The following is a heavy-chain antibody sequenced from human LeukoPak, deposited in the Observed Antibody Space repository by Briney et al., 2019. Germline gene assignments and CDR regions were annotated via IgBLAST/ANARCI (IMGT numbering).Heavy chain of an antibody. CDR2: ISGTSSYI. D-gene: IGHD5-12*01. CDR3: ARDLNRRYSGYDSQDYFDY. J-gene: IGHJ4*02. V-gene: IGHV3-21*01. CDR1: GFTFSTYI. Sequence: SGGSLRLSCAASGFTFSTYIMTWVRQAPGKGLEWVSSISGTSSYIYYADSVKGRFTISRDNAKNSLYLQMNSLRAEDTAVYYCARDLNRRYSGYDSQDYFDYWGQGTLVTVSS.